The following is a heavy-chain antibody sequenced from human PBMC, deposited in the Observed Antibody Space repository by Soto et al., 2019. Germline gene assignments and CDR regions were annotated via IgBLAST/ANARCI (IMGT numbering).Heavy chain of an antibody. Sequence: QVQLVQSGAEVKKPGSSVKVSCKAFGGTFSSYAISWVRQAPGQGLEWMGGIIPIFGTANYAQKLQGRVTITADESTSTAYMELSSLRSEDTAVYYCARDVDGTNFDYWGQGTLVTVSS. J-gene: IGHJ4*02. CDR1: GGTFSSYA. CDR3: ARDVDGTNFDY. V-gene: IGHV1-69*12. CDR2: IIPIFGTA.